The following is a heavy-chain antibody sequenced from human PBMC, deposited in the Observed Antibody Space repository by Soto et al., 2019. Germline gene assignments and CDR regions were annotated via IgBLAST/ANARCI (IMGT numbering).Heavy chain of an antibody. CDR3: ARAPRGLLWFGELLYDAFDI. CDR1: GYTFTSYD. Sequence: ASVKVSCKASGYTFTSYDINWVRQATGQGLEWMGWMNPNSGNTGYAQKFQGRVTMTRNTSISTAYMGLSSLRSEDTAVYYCARAPRGLLWFGELLYDAFDIWGKGTMVTVSS. V-gene: IGHV1-8*01. D-gene: IGHD3-10*01. CDR2: MNPNSGNT. J-gene: IGHJ3*02.